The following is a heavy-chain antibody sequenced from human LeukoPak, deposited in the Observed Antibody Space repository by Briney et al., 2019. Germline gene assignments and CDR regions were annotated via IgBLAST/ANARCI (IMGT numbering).Heavy chain of an antibody. D-gene: IGHD2/OR15-2a*01. V-gene: IGHV1-8*02. CDR2: MNPNTGNT. Sequence: GASVKVSCKTSGYTFTNYDINWVRQATGQGLEWMGWMNPNTGNTGYAQKFQGRVTMTRNTSISTAYMELSSLRSEDTAVYYCVRGVRNRDYWGQGTLVTVSS. CDR3: VRGVRNRDY. CDR1: GYTFTNYD. J-gene: IGHJ4*02.